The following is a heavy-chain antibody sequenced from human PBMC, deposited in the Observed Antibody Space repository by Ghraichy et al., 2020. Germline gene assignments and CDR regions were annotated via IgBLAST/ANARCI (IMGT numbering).Heavy chain of an antibody. J-gene: IGHJ6*02. CDR3: AREFYGDYGGYYYYGMDV. CDR2: ISSSSSTI. CDR1: GFTFSSYS. V-gene: IGHV3-48*01. D-gene: IGHD4-17*01. Sequence: GGSLRLSCAASGFTFSSYSMNWVRQAPGKGLEWVSYISSSSSTIYYADSVKGRFTISRDNAKNSLYLQMNSLRAEDTAVYYCAREFYGDYGGYYYYGMDVWGQGTTVTVSS.